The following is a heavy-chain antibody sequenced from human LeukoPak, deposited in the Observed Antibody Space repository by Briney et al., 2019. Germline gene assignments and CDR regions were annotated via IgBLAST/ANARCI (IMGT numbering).Heavy chain of an antibody. CDR3: ARVNEDTAMVDY. V-gene: IGHV4-59*01. Sequence: SETLSLTCTVSGGSISSYYWSWIRQPPGKGLEWIGYIYYSGSTNYNPSLKSRVTISVDTSKNQFSLKLSSVTAADTAVYYCARVNEDTAMVDYWGQGTLVTVSS. CDR1: GGSISSYY. J-gene: IGHJ4*02. CDR2: IYYSGST. D-gene: IGHD5-18*01.